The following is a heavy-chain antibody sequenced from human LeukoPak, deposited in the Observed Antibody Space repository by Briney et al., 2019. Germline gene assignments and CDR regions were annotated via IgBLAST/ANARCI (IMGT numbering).Heavy chain of an antibody. J-gene: IGHJ3*02. Sequence: SETLSLTCTVSGGSISSGGYYWSWIRQHPGKGLEWIGYIYYSGSTYYNPSLKSRVTISVDTSKNQFSLKLSSVTAADTAVYYCARDSTMVRGVNQDAFDIWGQGTMVTVSS. V-gene: IGHV4-31*03. CDR3: ARDSTMVRGVNQDAFDI. D-gene: IGHD3-10*01. CDR1: GGSISSGGYY. CDR2: IYYSGST.